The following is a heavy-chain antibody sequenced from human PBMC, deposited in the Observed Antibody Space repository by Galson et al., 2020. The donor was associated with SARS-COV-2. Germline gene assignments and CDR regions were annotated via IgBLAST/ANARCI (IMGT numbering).Heavy chain of an antibody. J-gene: IGHJ2*01. CDR1: GYSVSTTNY. CDR2: VYPSGTT. D-gene: IGHD3-22*01. CDR3: ARQGVNMIVLVTVPGWYFDL. V-gene: IGHV4-38-2*02. Sequence: SETLSLTCTVSGYSVSTTNYWGWVRQPPGRGLEWIGSVYPSGTTYYNPSLKSRVTISVDTSKNQFSLRLDSVTAADTALDYCARQGVNMIVLVTVPGWYFDLWCRGTLVTVSS.